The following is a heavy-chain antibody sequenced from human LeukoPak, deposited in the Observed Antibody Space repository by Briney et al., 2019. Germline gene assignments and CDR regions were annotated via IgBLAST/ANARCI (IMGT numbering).Heavy chain of an antibody. Sequence: PGGSLRLSCVASGFTFSTYTMNWVRQAPGKGLEWVSSIDSGGSDKYYADSVKGRFTISRDNARNSLSLQMNSLRAEDTAVYYCVRRHDFSNFVVDSWGQGTLVTVSS. D-gene: IGHD4-11*01. J-gene: IGHJ4*02. CDR2: IDSGGSDK. CDR3: VRRHDFSNFVVDS. CDR1: GFTFSTYT. V-gene: IGHV3-21*06.